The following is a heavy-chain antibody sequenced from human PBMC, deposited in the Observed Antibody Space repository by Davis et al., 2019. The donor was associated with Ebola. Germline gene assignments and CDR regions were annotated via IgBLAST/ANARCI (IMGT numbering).Heavy chain of an antibody. V-gene: IGHV4-61*01. CDR2: IYYSGST. D-gene: IGHD5-12*01. CDR1: GGSVSSGSYY. Sequence: MPSETLSLTCTVSGGSVSSGSYYWSWIRQPPEKGLEWVGYIYYSGSTNCNPSLKSRVTISVDTSKNQFSLKLSSVTAADTAVYYCARKRGYSGYDRFDYWGQGTLVTVSS. J-gene: IGHJ4*02. CDR3: ARKRGYSGYDRFDY.